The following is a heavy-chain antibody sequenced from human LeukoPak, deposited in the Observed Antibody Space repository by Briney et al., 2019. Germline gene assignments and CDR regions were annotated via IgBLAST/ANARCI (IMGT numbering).Heavy chain of an antibody. J-gene: IGHJ4*02. CDR1: GFTFSSYA. CDR3: ARDNLTQAKYYYGSGDPAGGFYYFDY. V-gene: IGHV3-30-3*01. Sequence: GRSLRLSCAASGFTFSSYAMHWVRQAPGKGLEWVAVISYDGSNKYYADSVKGRFTISRDNSKNTLYLQMNSLRAEDTAVYYCARDNLTQAKYYYGSGDPAGGFYYFDYWGQGTLVTVSS. D-gene: IGHD3-10*01. CDR2: ISYDGSNK.